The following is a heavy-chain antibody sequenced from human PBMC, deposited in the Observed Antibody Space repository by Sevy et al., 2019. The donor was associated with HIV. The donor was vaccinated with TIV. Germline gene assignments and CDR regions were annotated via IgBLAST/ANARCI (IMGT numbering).Heavy chain of an antibody. CDR2: ISFDGSNE. J-gene: IGHJ1*01. V-gene: IGHV3-30-3*01. CDR1: GFTFNFFS. CDR3: ALERLSSAFAEYFHN. D-gene: IGHD1-1*01. Sequence: GGSLRLSCAASGFTFNFFSMHWVRQAPGKGLEWVATISFDGSNEHYADSVKGRFTISRDNSKNSLILQMNSLRADDSAVYYSALERLSSAFAEYFHNWGQGTLVTVSS.